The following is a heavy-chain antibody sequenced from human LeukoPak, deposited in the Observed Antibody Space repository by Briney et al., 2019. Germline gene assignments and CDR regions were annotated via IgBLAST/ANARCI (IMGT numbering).Heavy chain of an antibody. V-gene: IGHV3-64*01. Sequence: GGSLRLSCAASGFSLSTYPMHWVRRAPGKGLEFVSSINSNGGNTYYANSVKGRFTISRGNSKNTLYLQMGSLRAEDMAIYYCAREVYGMDVWGRGTTVTVSS. CDR3: AREVYGMDV. CDR1: GFSLSTYP. CDR2: INSNGGNT. J-gene: IGHJ6*02.